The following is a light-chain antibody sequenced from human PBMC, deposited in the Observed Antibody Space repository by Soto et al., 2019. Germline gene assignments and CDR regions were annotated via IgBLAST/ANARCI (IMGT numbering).Light chain of an antibody. J-gene: IGKJ1*01. CDR1: QSLVNSDGNTY. Sequence: EVVMTQSPLSLPVTLGQPASISCRSSQSLVNSDGNTYLNWFHQRPGQSPRRLIYKVSNRDSGVXDXSSGSGSGTDFKLRISRVEAEDVGVYYCMQGSHWPRTFGQGTRVEIK. CDR3: MQGSHWPRT. CDR2: KVS. V-gene: IGKV2-30*01.